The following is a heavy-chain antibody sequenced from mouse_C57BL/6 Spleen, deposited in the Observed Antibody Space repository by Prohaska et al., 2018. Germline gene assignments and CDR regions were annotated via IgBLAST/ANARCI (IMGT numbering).Heavy chain of an antibody. CDR2: INPNNCGT. J-gene: IGHJ1*03. D-gene: IGHD1-1*01. Sequence: HGKSLERIGYINPNNCGTSYNQKFKGKATFTVNNSSSTAYMELRSLTSEDSAVYYCARSDYYGSSYVWYFDVWGTGATVTVSS. V-gene: IGHV1-22*01. CDR3: ARSDYYGSSYVWYFDV.